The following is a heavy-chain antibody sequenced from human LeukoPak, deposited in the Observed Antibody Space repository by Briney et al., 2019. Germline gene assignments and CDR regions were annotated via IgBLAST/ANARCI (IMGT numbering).Heavy chain of an antibody. CDR2: ISYDGSNK. CDR1: GFTFSSYA. Sequence: GRSLRLSCAASGFTFSSYAMHWVRQAPGKGLEWVAVISYDGSNKYYADSVKGRFTISRDNSKNTLYLQMNSLRAEDTAVYYCARFGTTGTTQYGVDVWGKGTTVTVSS. D-gene: IGHD1-1*01. CDR3: ARFGTTGTTQYGVDV. V-gene: IGHV3-30*04. J-gene: IGHJ6*04.